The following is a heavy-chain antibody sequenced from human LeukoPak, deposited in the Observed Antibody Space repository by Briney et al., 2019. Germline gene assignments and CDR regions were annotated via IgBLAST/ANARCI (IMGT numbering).Heavy chain of an antibody. CDR3: ASFIAVADYYFDY. J-gene: IGHJ4*02. CDR2: IIPIFGTA. Sequence: GASVKVSCKASGGTFSSYAISWVRQAPGQGLEWMGGIIPIFGTANYAQKFQGRVTMTRDTSISTAYMELSRLRSDDTAVYYCASFIAVADYYFDYWGQGTLVTVSS. D-gene: IGHD6-19*01. CDR1: GGTFSSYA. V-gene: IGHV1-69*05.